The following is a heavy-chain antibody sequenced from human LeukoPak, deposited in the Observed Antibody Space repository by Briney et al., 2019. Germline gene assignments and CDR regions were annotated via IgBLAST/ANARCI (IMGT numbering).Heavy chain of an antibody. CDR2: IRYDGSNK. J-gene: IGHJ3*02. CDR1: GFTFSSYG. V-gene: IGHV3-30*02. D-gene: IGHD3-10*01. CDR3: AKGARGGNDAFDI. Sequence: GGSLRLSRAASGFTFSSYGMHWARQAPGKGLEWVAFIRYDGSNKYYADSVKGRFTISRDNSKNTLYLQMNSLRAEDTAVYYCAKGARGGNDAFDIWGQGTMVTVSS.